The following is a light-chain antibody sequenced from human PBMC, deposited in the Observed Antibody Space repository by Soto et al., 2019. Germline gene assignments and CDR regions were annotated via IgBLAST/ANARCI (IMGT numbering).Light chain of an antibody. CDR3: SSKTSSSSPFV. J-gene: IGLJ1*01. CDR1: TSDVGAYNY. Sequence: QSVLTQPASVSGSPGQSITISCTGSTSDVGAYNYVSWYKHHPGQAPQLMIYEVSNRPSGVSNRFSGSKSGNTASLTISGLQADDEGDYYCSSKTSSSSPFVFGTGTKVTVL. CDR2: EVS. V-gene: IGLV2-14*01.